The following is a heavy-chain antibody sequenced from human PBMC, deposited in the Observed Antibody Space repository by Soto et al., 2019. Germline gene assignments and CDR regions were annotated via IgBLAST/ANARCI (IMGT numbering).Heavy chain of an antibody. J-gene: IGHJ4*02. Sequence: ASVKVSCKASGFTFSTYDIHWVRQATGQGLEWMGWMNPNSGNTGYAQKFQGRVTMTRNTSISTAYMELSSLRSEDTAVYYCARGRGGGVYRPLLDYWGQGTLVTVSS. V-gene: IGHV1-8*01. CDR3: ARGRGGGVYRPLLDY. CDR1: GFTFSTYD. D-gene: IGHD3-16*01. CDR2: MNPNSGNT.